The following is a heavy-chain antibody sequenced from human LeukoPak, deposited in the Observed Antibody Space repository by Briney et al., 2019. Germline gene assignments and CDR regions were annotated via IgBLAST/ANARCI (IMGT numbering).Heavy chain of an antibody. J-gene: IGHJ4*02. D-gene: IGHD2-8*02. CDR2: IYYSGSA. V-gene: IGHV4-59*08. Sequence: SETLSPTCTVSGGSISSYYWSWIRQPPGKGLEWIGYIYYSGSANYNPSLKSRVTISIDTSKNQFSLKLSSVTAADTAVYYCASRTGDFDYWGQGTLVTVSS. CDR1: GGSISSYY. CDR3: ASRTGDFDY.